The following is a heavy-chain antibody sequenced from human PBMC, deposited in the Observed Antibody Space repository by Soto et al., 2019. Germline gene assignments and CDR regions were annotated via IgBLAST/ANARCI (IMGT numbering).Heavy chain of an antibody. D-gene: IGHD1-26*01. J-gene: IGHJ4*02. CDR1: GFDFNSYS. CDR2: INSGSTSV. Sequence: GGSLRLSCVASGFDFNSYSMNWVRQAPGKGLEWISYINSGSTSVFYADSVKGRFTISRDNAKNSLYLQMDSLRAEDTAVYYCTSSASPDAYWGQGTLVTVSS. V-gene: IGHV3-48*01. CDR3: TSSASPDAY.